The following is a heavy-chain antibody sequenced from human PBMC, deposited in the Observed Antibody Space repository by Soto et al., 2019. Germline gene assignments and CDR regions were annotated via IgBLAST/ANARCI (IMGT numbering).Heavy chain of an antibody. V-gene: IGHV1-18*01. J-gene: IGHJ4*02. CDR2: ISAHNDNT. D-gene: IGHD3-10*01. Sequence: QVHLVQSGAEVRKPGASVKVSCKGSGYTFTTYGITWVRQAPGQGLEWMGWISAHNDNTNYAQKVQARVTVTRDTSTSTAYMELRNLRSDDTAVYYCARGRYGAYWGQGALVTVSS. CDR3: ARGRYGAY. CDR1: GYTFTTYG.